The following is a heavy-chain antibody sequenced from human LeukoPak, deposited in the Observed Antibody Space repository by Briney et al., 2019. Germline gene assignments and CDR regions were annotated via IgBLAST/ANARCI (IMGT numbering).Heavy chain of an antibody. CDR2: ITSKADGGTR. CDR1: GFTFSSYW. D-gene: IGHD3-22*01. CDR3: TTPERYYYDTSDFYGSPY. V-gene: IGHV3-15*01. Sequence: PGGSLRLSCAASGFTFSSYWMSWVRQAPGKGLEWVGRITSKADGGTRDYAAPVKGRFTISRDDSKNTLYLQMNSLKTEDTAVYYCTTPERYYYDTSDFYGSPYWGQGTLVTVSS. J-gene: IGHJ4*02.